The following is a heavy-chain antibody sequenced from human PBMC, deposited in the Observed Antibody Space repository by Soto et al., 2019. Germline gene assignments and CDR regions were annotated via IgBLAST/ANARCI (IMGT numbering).Heavy chain of an antibody. Sequence: QMQLQASGPGLVKPSETLSLTCNVSGASVSHGYWSWIRQPPGKALEWIGFMYFGGSFNYNPSLTIRAAISVETSKNQFSMKLTSVTASDTAVYYCARRYYDSTGFAVDPWGQGTLVTVSS. CDR2: MYFGGSF. V-gene: IGHV4-59*02. CDR1: GASVSHGY. J-gene: IGHJ5*02. D-gene: IGHD3-22*01. CDR3: ARRYYDSTGFAVDP.